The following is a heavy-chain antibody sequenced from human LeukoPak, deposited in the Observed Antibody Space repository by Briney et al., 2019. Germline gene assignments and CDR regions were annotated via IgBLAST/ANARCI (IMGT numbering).Heavy chain of an antibody. J-gene: IGHJ4*02. CDR1: GYTFTSYY. Sequence: ASVKVSCKASGYTFTSYYMHWVRQAPGQGLEWMGIINPSGGSTSYAQKFQGRVTMTRDTSTSTVYMELSSLRSEDTAVYYCARGFPPRRSYDSNGYYSYYFDYWGQGTLVTVSS. CDR3: ARGFPPRRSYDSNGYYSYYFDY. CDR2: INPSGGST. V-gene: IGHV1-46*01. D-gene: IGHD3-22*01.